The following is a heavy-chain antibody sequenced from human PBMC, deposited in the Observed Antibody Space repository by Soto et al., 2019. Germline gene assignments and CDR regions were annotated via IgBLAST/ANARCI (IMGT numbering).Heavy chain of an antibody. J-gene: IGHJ4*02. CDR1: GFTFSSFD. D-gene: IGHD4-17*01. V-gene: IGHV3-21*06. CDR3: ARRAVTTYHFFDY. Sequence: EVQLVESGGGLVKPGGSLRLSCATSGFTFSSFDMDWVRQAPGKGLEWVSSIHRASTYIYYADSARGRFTISRDNAKSSLYLQMNSLTVEDTAVYYCARRAVTTYHFFDYWGQGALVTVSS. CDR2: IHRASTYI.